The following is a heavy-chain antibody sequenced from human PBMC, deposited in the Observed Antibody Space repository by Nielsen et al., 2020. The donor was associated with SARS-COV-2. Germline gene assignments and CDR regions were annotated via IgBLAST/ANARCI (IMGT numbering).Heavy chain of an antibody. Sequence: SVKVSCKASGFTFSNSAVQWVRQARGEGLEWIGWIVAGSGNTNYAQKFQERVTISRDMSTTTAYMELSSLRSEDTAVYYCAAGVGGYYDSSGQHWGQGTLVTVSS. CDR2: IVAGSGNT. CDR3: AAGVGGYYDSSGQH. D-gene: IGHD3-22*01. J-gene: IGHJ1*01. CDR1: GFTFSNSA. V-gene: IGHV1-58*01.